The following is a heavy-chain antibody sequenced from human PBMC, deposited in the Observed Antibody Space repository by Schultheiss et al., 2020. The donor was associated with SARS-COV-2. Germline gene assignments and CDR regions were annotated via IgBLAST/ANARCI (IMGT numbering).Heavy chain of an antibody. D-gene: IGHD3-22*01. CDR2: ISYDGSNK. J-gene: IGHJ5*02. V-gene: IGHV3-30*07. CDR1: GFTFSSSW. CDR3: AREYYYDSSGYYYT. Sequence: GGSLRLSCAASGFTFSSSWMHWVRQAPGKGLEWVAVISYDGSNKYYADSVKGRFTISRDNAKNTLYLQMNSLRVEDTAVYYCAREYYYDSSGYYYTWGQGTLVTVSS.